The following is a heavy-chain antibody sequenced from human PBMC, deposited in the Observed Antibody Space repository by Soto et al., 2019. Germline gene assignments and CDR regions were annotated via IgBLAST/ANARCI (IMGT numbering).Heavy chain of an antibody. Sequence: SVKVSCKASGGTFSSYAISWVRQAPGQGLEWMGGIIPIFGTANYAQKFQGRVTITADESTSTAYMELSSLRSEDTAVYYCASTRHYYDSSGPKYFDYWGQGTLVTVSS. D-gene: IGHD3-22*01. CDR3: ASTRHYYDSSGPKYFDY. V-gene: IGHV1-69*13. CDR1: GGTFSSYA. CDR2: IIPIFGTA. J-gene: IGHJ4*02.